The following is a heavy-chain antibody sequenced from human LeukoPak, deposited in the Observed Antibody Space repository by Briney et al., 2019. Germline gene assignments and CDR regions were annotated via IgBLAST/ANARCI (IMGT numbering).Heavy chain of an antibody. Sequence: SETLSLTCAVYGGSFSGYYWSWIRQPPGKGLEWIGEINHSGSTNYNPSLKSRVTISVDTSKNQFSLRLSSVTAADTAVYYCARGVGLRLGELSFHYFDYWGQGTLVTVSS. CDR2: INHSGST. CDR1: GGSFSGYY. J-gene: IGHJ4*02. D-gene: IGHD3-16*02. CDR3: ARGVGLRLGELSFHYFDY. V-gene: IGHV4-34*01.